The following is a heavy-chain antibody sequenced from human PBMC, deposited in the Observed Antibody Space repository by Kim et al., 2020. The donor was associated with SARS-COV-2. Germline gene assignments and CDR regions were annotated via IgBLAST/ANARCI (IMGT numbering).Heavy chain of an antibody. V-gene: IGHV3-33*01. CDR3: ARDFWGGGTSGGYYYGMDV. CDR1: GFTFSSYG. CDR2: IWYDGSNK. D-gene: IGHD1-26*01. J-gene: IGHJ6*02. Sequence: GGSLRLSCAASGFTFSSYGMHWVRQAPGKGLEWVAVIWYDGSNKYYADSVKGRFTISRDNSKNTLYLQMNSLRAEDTAVYYCARDFWGGGTSGGYYYGMDVWGQGTTVTVSS.